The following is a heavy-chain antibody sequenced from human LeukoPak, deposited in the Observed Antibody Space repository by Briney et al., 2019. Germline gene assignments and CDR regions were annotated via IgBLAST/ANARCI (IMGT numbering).Heavy chain of an antibody. CDR1: GGSISSYY. Sequence: SETLSLTCTVSGGSISSYYWSWIRQPPGKGLEWIGYIYCSGSTNYNPSLKSRVTISVDTSKNQFSLKLSSVTAADTAVYYCARATIFGVVPDAFDIWGQGTMVTVS. J-gene: IGHJ3*02. CDR2: IYCSGST. CDR3: ARATIFGVVPDAFDI. V-gene: IGHV4-59*01. D-gene: IGHD3-3*01.